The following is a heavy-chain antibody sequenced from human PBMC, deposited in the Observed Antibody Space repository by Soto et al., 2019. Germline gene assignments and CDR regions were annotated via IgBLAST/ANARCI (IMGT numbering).Heavy chain of an antibody. CDR1: GYAFNRYG. D-gene: IGHD1-26*01. CDR3: SKGFGNYWAXXY. V-gene: IGHV1-18*01. Sequence: ASVKVSCKASGYAFNRYGISWVRQAPGQRIEKMGWISAYNGNTNYAQKLQGRVTMTTDTSTSTAYKELNSLRAEDTAFYYCSKGFGNYWAXXYWGQGTXVTV. CDR2: ISAYNGNT. J-gene: IGHJ4*02.